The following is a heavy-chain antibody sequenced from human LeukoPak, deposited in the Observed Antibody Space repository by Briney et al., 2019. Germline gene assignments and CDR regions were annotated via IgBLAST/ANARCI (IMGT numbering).Heavy chain of an antibody. J-gene: IGHJ4*02. CDR2: IYPGDSDI. D-gene: IGHD5-18*01. V-gene: IGHV5-51*01. CDR3: ARHDQDVDTAMVSLDY. Sequence: GESLQISCQGSGYSFTSYWIGWVRQMRGKGLEWMGIIYPGDSDIRYSPSFQGQVTISADKSISTAYLQWSSLKASDTAMYYCARHDQDVDTAMVSLDYWGQGTLVTVSS. CDR1: GYSFTSYW.